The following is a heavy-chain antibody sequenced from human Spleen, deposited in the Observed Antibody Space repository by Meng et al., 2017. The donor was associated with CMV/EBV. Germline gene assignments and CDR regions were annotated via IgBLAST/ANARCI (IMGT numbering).Heavy chain of an antibody. D-gene: IGHD1-26*01. J-gene: IGHJ5*02. CDR2: ISVYKGDT. CDR3: ARSRVGAWTWFDP. V-gene: IGHV1-18*01. CDR1: CYVFTSYD. Sequence: ASVKVSCKTSCYVFTSYDINWVRQAPGQGLEWIGWISVYKGDTNYAQQVQGRVTLTTDTSTRTAYLELRSLRSDDTAVYYCARSRVGAWTWFDPWGQGTLVTVSS.